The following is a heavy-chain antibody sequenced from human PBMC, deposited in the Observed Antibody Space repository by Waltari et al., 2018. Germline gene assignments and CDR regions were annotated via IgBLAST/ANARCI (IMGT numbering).Heavy chain of an antibody. CDR3: ARTSGSYSYYYYYYMDV. CDR1: GGSISNYY. Sequence: QVQLQESGPGLVKPSETLSLTCTVSGGSISNYYWSWIRQPAGKGLEWIGRIYTSGSTNYNPSLKSRVTMSVDTSKNQFSLKLSSVTAADTAVYYCARTSGSYSYYYYYYMDVWGKGTTVTISS. V-gene: IGHV4-4*07. CDR2: IYTSGST. J-gene: IGHJ6*03. D-gene: IGHD1-26*01.